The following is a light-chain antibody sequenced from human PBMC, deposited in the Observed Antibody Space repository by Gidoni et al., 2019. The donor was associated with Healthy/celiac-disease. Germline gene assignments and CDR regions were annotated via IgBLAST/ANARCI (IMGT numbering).Light chain of an antibody. CDR2: KAS. CDR3: QQYNSYPRT. V-gene: IGKV1-5*03. Sequence: DIQMTQSPSTLSASVGDRVTITCRASQSISSWLAWYQQKPGKAPKLLIYKASSLESGVPSRFIGSGSGSEFTLTISSLQPDDFATYYCQQYNSYPRTFXQXTKVEIK. CDR1: QSISSW. J-gene: IGKJ1*01.